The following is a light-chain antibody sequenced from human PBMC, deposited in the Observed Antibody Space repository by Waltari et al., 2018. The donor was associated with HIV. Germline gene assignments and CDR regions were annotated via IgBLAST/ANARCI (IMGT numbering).Light chain of an antibody. CDR3: QVWHSKSDHVV. V-gene: IGLV3-21*02. Sequence: SYVLTQATSVSVAPGQTASISCGGDKIGTKSVHWYQQKPGQAPVLVVYDDSDRPSGIPERFSGFNSGSTATLTISRVEAGDEADYYCQVWHSKSDHVVFGGGTKVTVL. J-gene: IGLJ2*01. CDR1: KIGTKS. CDR2: DDS.